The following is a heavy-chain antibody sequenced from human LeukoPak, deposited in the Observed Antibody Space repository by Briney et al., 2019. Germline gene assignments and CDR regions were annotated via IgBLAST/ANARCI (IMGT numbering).Heavy chain of an antibody. CDR2: IYYSGTT. CDR3: ARLRGSSRYVINY. J-gene: IGHJ4*02. D-gene: IGHD6-13*01. Sequence: ETLSLTCTVSGGSISSNSYYCTWVRHHPGKGLEWIGSIYYSGTTYYNPSLKSRVTISVDTSKNQFSLKLSSVTAADTAVYYCARLRGSSRYVINYWGQGTLVTVSS. CDR1: GGSISSNSYY. V-gene: IGHV4-39*01.